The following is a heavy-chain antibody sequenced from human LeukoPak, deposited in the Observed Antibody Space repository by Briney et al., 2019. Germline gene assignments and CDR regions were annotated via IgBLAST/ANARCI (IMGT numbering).Heavy chain of an antibody. CDR3: AKGYCSGSCYNGLDY. V-gene: IGHV3-43*02. CDR2: VSGDGGDT. Sequence: GGSLRLSCAASGFTFDDYAMHWVRQTPGKGLEWVSLVSGDGGDTYYADSVKGRFTISRDSSKNTLYLQMNSLRAEDTAVYYCAKGYCSGSCYNGLDYWGQGTLVTVSS. D-gene: IGHD2-15*01. J-gene: IGHJ4*02. CDR1: GFTFDDYA.